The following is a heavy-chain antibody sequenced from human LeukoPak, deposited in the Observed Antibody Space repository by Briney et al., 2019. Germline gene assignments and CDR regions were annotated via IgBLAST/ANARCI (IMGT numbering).Heavy chain of an antibody. CDR2: INHSGST. CDR3: ARVNCSGGSCYAYFDY. Sequence: SETLSLTCAVCGGSFSGYYWSWIRQPPGKGLEWIGEINHSGSTNYNPSLKSRVTISVDTSKNQFSLKLSSVTAADTAVYYCARVNCSGGSCYAYFDYWGQGTLVTVSS. J-gene: IGHJ4*02. CDR1: GGSFSGYY. V-gene: IGHV4-34*01. D-gene: IGHD2-15*01.